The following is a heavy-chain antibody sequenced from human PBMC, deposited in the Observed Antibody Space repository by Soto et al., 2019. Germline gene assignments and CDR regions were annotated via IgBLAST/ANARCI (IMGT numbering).Heavy chain of an antibody. CDR1: GFSLSDYV. CDR3: AREDEGSGYAGTFKH. V-gene: IGHV3-30-3*01. Sequence: QVQLVESGGDVVQPGRSLRLSCAASGFSLSDYVMHWVRQTPDTGLEWVALASPGGNKHYADSVKDRFSISRDSSKNNLNLEMKSLRVEDTALYYCAREDEGSGYAGTFKHWGQGTLVTVSP. D-gene: IGHD3-22*01. CDR2: ASPGGNK. J-gene: IGHJ1*01.